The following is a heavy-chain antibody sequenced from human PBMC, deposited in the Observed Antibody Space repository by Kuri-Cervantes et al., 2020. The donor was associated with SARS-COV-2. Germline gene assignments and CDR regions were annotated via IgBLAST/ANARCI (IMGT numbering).Heavy chain of an antibody. Sequence: SQTLTLTCAVYGGSFSGYYWSWIRQPPGKGLEWIGEINHSGSTNYNPSLKSRVTISVDTSKNQFSLKLSSVTAADTAVYYCARGSRKSYYYYYMDVWGKGNTV. V-gene: IGHV4-34*01. CDR2: INHSGST. CDR3: ARGSRKSYYYYYMDV. CDR1: GGSFSGYY. J-gene: IGHJ6*03.